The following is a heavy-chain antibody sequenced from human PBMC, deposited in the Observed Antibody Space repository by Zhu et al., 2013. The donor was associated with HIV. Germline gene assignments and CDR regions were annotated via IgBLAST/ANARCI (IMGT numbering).Heavy chain of an antibody. Sequence: QVQLVQSGAEVKKPGASVNVSCKASGYTFSGYYMHWVRQAPGQGLEWMGWINPKSGDTNYAQKFQGRVTMTTDTSIGTAYMEVSRLRSDDTATYYCARDFFYERPGAGYYWGQGTTVTVSS. V-gene: IGHV1-2*02. D-gene: IGHD2-8*02. J-gene: IGHJ4*02. CDR2: INPKSGDT. CDR3: ARDFFYERPGAGYY. CDR1: GYTFSGYY.